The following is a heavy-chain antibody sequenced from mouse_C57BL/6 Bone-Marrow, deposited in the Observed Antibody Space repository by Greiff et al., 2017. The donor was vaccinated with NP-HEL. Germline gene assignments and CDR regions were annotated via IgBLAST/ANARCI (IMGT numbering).Heavy chain of an antibody. J-gene: IGHJ4*01. CDR1: GYTFTSYW. CDR3: ATYLSMDY. Sequence: QVHVKQPGAELVMPGASVKLSCKASGYTFTSYWMHWVKQRPGQGLEWIGEIDPSDSYTNYNQKFKGKSTLTVDKSSSTAYMQLSSLTSEDSAVYYCATYLSMDYWGKGTSVTVSS. CDR2: IDPSDSYT. D-gene: IGHD5-1*01. V-gene: IGHV1-69*01.